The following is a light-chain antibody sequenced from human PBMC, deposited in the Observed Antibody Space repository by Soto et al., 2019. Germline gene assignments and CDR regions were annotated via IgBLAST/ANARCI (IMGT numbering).Light chain of an antibody. J-gene: IGKJ4*01. CDR1: HSISNY. Sequence: DIQMTQSPSSLSTSVGDRVTITCRASHSISNYLNWYQQKPGKAPKLLIYAASSLQSGVPSRFSGSGSGTDFTLTISSLQPEDFATYYCQQSYSTPVTFGGGTKVDIK. CDR3: QQSYSTPVT. V-gene: IGKV1-39*01. CDR2: AAS.